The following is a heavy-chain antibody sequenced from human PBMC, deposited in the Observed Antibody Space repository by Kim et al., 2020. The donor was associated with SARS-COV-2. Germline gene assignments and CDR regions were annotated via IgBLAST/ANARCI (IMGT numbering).Heavy chain of an antibody. D-gene: IGHD2-2*01. CDR3: ARWYCSSTTCYGFYYYGMDV. CDR1: GFTFSSYE. J-gene: IGHJ6*02. V-gene: IGHV3-48*03. Sequence: GGSLRLSCAASGFTFSSYEMNWVRQAPGKVLEWVSFISSSGDSIQYADSVKGRFTISRDNAKNSLYLQMNSLRAEDTGVYYCARWYCSSTTCYGFYYYGMDVWGQGTTVTVS. CDR2: ISSSGDSI.